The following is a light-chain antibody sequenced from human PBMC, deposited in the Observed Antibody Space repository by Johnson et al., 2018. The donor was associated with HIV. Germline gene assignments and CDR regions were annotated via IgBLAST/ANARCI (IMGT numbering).Light chain of an antibody. CDR3: GTWDSSLSAGV. CDR1: SSNIGNNY. Sequence: QSVLTQPPSVSAAPGQKVTISCSGSSSNIGNNYVSWYQQLPGTAPKLLIYENNKRPSGLPDRFSGSTSGTSATLDITGLKTGDEADYYCGTWDSSLSAGVVGTGTKVTVL. J-gene: IGLJ1*01. V-gene: IGLV1-51*02. CDR2: ENN.